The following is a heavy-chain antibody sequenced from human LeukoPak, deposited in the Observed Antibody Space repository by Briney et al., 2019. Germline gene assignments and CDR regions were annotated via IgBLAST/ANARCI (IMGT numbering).Heavy chain of an antibody. D-gene: IGHD3-10*01. CDR1: GYTFTSYG. CDR2: ISVYNGNT. CDR3: ARDLEFGELLSGPLGY. Sequence: GASVKVSCKASGYTFTSYGISWVRQAPGQGLEWMGWISVYNGNTNYAQKLQGRVTMTTDTSTSTAYMELRSLRSDDTAVYYCARDLEFGELLSGPLGYWGQGTLVTVSS. V-gene: IGHV1-18*01. J-gene: IGHJ4*02.